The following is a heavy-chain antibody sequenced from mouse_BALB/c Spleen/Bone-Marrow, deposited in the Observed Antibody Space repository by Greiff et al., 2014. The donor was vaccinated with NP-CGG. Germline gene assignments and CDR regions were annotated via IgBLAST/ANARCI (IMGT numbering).Heavy chain of an antibody. Sequence: VQLQESGAELVRLGTSVKVSCKASGYAFTNYLIEWVKQRPGQGLEWIGVINPGSGGTNYNEKFKGKATLTADKSSSTAYMQLSSLTSDDSAVYFCARELGRWYFDVWGAGTTVTVSS. J-gene: IGHJ1*01. V-gene: IGHV1-54*01. CDR2: INPGSGGT. D-gene: IGHD4-1*01. CDR1: GYAFTNYL. CDR3: ARELGRWYFDV.